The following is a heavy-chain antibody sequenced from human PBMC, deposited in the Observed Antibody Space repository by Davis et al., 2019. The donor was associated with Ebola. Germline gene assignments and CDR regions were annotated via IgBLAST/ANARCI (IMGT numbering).Heavy chain of an antibody. Sequence: AASVKVSCKASGGTFSSYAISWVRQAPGQGLEWMGGIIPIFGTAKYAQKFQGRVTITADESTSTAYMELSSLRSEDTAVYYCARDAPRTYYSPSYWFDPWGQGTLVTVSS. CDR1: GGTFSSYA. J-gene: IGHJ5*02. V-gene: IGHV1-69*13. D-gene: IGHD3-10*01. CDR2: IIPIFGTA. CDR3: ARDAPRTYYSPSYWFDP.